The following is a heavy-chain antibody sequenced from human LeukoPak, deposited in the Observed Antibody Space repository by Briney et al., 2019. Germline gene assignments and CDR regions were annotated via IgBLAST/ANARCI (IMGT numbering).Heavy chain of an antibody. CDR1: GGTFSSYA. Sequence: SVKVSCKASGGTFSSYAISWVRQAPGQGLEWMGGIIPIFGTANYAQKFQGRVTITTDESTSTAYMELSSLRSEDTAVYYCARGRNYCDSSGYYYYWGQGTLVTVSS. CDR2: IIPIFGTA. V-gene: IGHV1-69*05. J-gene: IGHJ4*02. CDR3: ARGRNYCDSSGYYYY. D-gene: IGHD3-22*01.